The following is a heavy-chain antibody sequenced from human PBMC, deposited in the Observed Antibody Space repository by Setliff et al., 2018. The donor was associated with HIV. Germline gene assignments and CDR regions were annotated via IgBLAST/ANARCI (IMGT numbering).Heavy chain of an antibody. J-gene: IGHJ3*02. CDR2: INPTTAAA. Sequence: ASVKVSCKASGYTFTDYFLHWVRQAPGQGLEWMGRINPTTAAANSAQKFQGRVTMARDTSLSTVYMEIRRLRSDDMAIYYCARGGGGPSGFDIWGQGTMVTVS. D-gene: IGHD1-26*01. CDR1: GYTFTDYF. V-gene: IGHV1-2*06. CDR3: ARGGGGPSGFDI.